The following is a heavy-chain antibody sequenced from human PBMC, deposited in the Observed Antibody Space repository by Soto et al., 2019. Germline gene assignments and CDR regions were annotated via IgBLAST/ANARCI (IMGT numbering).Heavy chain of an antibody. CDR3: ARGIAI. CDR2: IYYSGST. V-gene: IGHV4-31*03. Sequence: SETLSLTCTVSGGSISRGGYYWSWILQHPGKGLEWIGYIYYSGSTYYNPSLKSRVTISVDTSKNQFSLKLDSVTAADTAVYFCARGIAIWGQGTMVTVSS. J-gene: IGHJ3*02. CDR1: GGSISRGGYY. D-gene: IGHD2-21*01.